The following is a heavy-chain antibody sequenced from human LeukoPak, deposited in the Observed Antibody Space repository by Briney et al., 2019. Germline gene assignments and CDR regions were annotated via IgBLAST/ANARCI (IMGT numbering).Heavy chain of an antibody. CDR1: GYTFTGYY. CDR3: ARDRGTTVVTALFDY. CDR2: INPNSGGT. Sequence: GASVKVSCKASGYTFTGYYMYWVRQAPGQGLEWMGWINPNSGGTNYAQKFQGRVTMTRDTSISTAYVELSRLRSDDTAVYYCARDRGTTVVTALFDYWGQGTLVTVSS. J-gene: IGHJ4*02. D-gene: IGHD4-23*01. V-gene: IGHV1-2*02.